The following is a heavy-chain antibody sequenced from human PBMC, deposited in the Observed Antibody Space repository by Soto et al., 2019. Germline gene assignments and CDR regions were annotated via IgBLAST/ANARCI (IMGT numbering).Heavy chain of an antibody. Sequence: PXRSLRLSCAASVLTFSSYWMHWVRQSPGKGLVWVSRINSDGSSTSYADSVKGRFTISRDNAKNTLYLQMNSLRAEDTAVYYCASVLHPADSRGWYLVPPDASYGMDVWDQETTVTVSS. J-gene: IGHJ6*02. CDR2: INSDGSST. CDR1: VLTFSSYW. CDR3: ASVLHPADSRGWYLVPPDASYGMDV. D-gene: IGHD6-19*01. V-gene: IGHV3-74*01.